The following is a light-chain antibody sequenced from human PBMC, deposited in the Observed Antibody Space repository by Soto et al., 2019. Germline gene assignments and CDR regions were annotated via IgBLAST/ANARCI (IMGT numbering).Light chain of an antibody. CDR1: QSVSSSY. J-gene: IGKJ5*01. CDR2: GAS. Sequence: EIVFSLSLGTMSLSPGERATLSCRASQSVSSSYLAWYQQKPGQAPRLLIYGASSRATGIPDRFSGSGSGTDFTLTISRLEPEDFAVYYCQQYGSSPTFGQGRLPEVK. CDR3: QQYGSSPT. V-gene: IGKV3-20*01.